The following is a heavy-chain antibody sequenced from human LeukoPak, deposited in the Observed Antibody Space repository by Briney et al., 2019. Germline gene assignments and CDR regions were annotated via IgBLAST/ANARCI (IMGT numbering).Heavy chain of an antibody. D-gene: IGHD4-17*01. J-gene: IGHJ4*02. V-gene: IGHV3-23*01. CDR1: AFTFNTYP. CDR3: AKERQTTTAFDS. CDR2: ITDSGGRT. Sequence: GGSLRLSCAASAFTFNTYPMAWVRQAPGKGLEWVSLITDSGGRTYYADSVKGRFTISRDNSKNTLYLQMSNLRVEDTAIYYCAKERQTTTAFDSWGQGTLVTVSS.